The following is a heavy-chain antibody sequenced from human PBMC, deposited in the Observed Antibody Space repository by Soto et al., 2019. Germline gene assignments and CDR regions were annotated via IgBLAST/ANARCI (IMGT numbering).Heavy chain of an antibody. CDR3: ARGSYYSGWV. CDR1: GDSVSSTSTA. J-gene: IGHJ4*02. D-gene: IGHD6-19*01. CDR2: TYYRSNWYS. Sequence: QVQLQQSGPGLVQPSQTLSLTCAISGDSVSSTSTAWSWIRQSPSRGLEWLGRTYYRSNWYSDYAGSVKSRITLNPDTSKNQFSLPLKSVTPEDTAVYYCARGSYYSGWVWGQGTLVTVSS. V-gene: IGHV6-1*01.